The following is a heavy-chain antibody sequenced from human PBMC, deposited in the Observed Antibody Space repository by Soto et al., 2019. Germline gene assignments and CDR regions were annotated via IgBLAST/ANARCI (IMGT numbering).Heavy chain of an antibody. V-gene: IGHV3-30-3*01. J-gene: IGHJ4*02. D-gene: IGHD3-22*01. Sequence: QVQLVESGGGVVQPGRSLRLSCAASGFTFSSYAMHWVRQAPGKGLEWVAVISYDGSNKYYADSVKGRFTISRDNSKNTLYLQMNSLRAEDTAVYYCARDKGTDSSGYPYFDYWGQGTLVTVSS. CDR1: GFTFSSYA. CDR3: ARDKGTDSSGYPYFDY. CDR2: ISYDGSNK.